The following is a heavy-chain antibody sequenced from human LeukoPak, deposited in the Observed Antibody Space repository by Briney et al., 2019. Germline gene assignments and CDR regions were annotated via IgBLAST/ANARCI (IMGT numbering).Heavy chain of an antibody. CDR3: AKNDYGDYEEHHAFDM. J-gene: IGHJ3*02. CDR1: GGTFSTYV. D-gene: IGHD4-17*01. Sequence: SVKVSCKASGGTFSTYVINWVRQAPGQGLEWMGRITTMLRTTNYAQKFQGRLIVTTDESTRTTYMEMSKLRSEDTAVYYCAKNDYGDYEEHHAFDMWGQGTMVTVSS. CDR2: ITTMLRTT. V-gene: IGHV1-69*05.